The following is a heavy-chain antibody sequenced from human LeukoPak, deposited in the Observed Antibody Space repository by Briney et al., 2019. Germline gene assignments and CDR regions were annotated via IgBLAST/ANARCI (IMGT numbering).Heavy chain of an antibody. CDR3: GRIAIYASNGMDV. CDR1: GLIFSDRY. J-gene: IGHJ6*02. D-gene: IGHD2/OR15-2a*01. V-gene: IGHV3-72*01. Sequence: LRLLRAVSGLIFSDRYIVWAPHPSAMGLEGVGRSRNKSNSYTTEVAASVECRFTILRDLSESSFYLQMNSLRTEVTAVYYCGRIAIYASNGMDVWGQGTTVTVSS. CDR2: SRNKSNSYTT.